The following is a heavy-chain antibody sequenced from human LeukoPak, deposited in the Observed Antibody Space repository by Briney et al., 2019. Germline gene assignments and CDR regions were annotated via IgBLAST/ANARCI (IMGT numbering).Heavy chain of an antibody. CDR2: INPNSGGT. CDR3: ACIYGLGSQPFDY. Sequence: ASVKVSCKASGYTFTGYYMHWVRQAPGQGLEWMGWINPNSGGTNYAQKFQGRVTMTRDTSISTAYMELSRLRSDDTAVYYCACIYGLGSQPFDYWGQGTLVTVSS. D-gene: IGHD3-10*01. J-gene: IGHJ4*02. V-gene: IGHV1-2*02. CDR1: GYTFTGYY.